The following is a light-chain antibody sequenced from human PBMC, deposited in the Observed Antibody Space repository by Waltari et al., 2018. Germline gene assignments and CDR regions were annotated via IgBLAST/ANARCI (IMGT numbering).Light chain of an antibody. Sequence: QSALTQPRSVSGSPGQSVTISCTGTSRDVGGYNYVSWYKQHPGNVPKSMVYDVTKRPSGVPDRFSGSKSGYTASLTISGLQAEDEADYYCSSYAGNYTWMFGGGTKLTVL. J-gene: IGLJ3*02. CDR3: SSYAGNYTWM. V-gene: IGLV2-11*01. CDR2: DVT. CDR1: SRDVGGYNY.